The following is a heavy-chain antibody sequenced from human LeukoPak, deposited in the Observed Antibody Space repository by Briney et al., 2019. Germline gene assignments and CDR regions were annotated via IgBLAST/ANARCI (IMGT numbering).Heavy chain of an antibody. V-gene: IGHV4-4*07. CDR3: ARELNGGSYWGDYFDY. D-gene: IGHD1-26*01. CDR1: GGSTSSYY. Sequence: SETLSLTCTVSGGSTSSYYWSWIRQPAGKGLEWIGRIYTSGSTNYNPSLKSRVTMSVDTSKNQFSLKLSSVTAADTAVYYCARELNGGSYWGDYFDYWGQGTLVTVSS. J-gene: IGHJ4*02. CDR2: IYTSGST.